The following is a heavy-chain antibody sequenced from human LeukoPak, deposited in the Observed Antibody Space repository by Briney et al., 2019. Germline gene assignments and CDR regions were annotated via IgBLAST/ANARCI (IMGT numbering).Heavy chain of an antibody. CDR2: IYSGGST. V-gene: IGHV3-66*01. CDR3: ARDRAWARYYYGMDV. CDR1: GFTVSSNY. D-gene: IGHD1-26*01. J-gene: IGHJ6*02. Sequence: GGSLRLSCAASGFTVSSNYMSWVRQAPGKGLEWVSVIYSGGSTYYADSVKGRFTISRDNSKNTLYLQMNSPRAEDTAVYYCARDRAWARYYYGMDVWGQGTTVTVSS.